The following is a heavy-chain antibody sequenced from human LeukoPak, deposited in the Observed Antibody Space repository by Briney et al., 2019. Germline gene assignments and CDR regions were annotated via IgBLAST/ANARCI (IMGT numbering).Heavy chain of an antibody. D-gene: IGHD5-12*01. CDR1: GFTFDDYA. V-gene: IGHV3-9*01. J-gene: IGHJ4*02. Sequence: GGSLRLSCAASGFTFDDYAMHWVRQAPGKGLEWVSGISWNSGSIGYADSVKGRFTISRDNAKNSLYLQMNSLRAEDTALYYCAKGLDYSGYDFSGHSDYWGQGTLVTVSS. CDR3: AKGLDYSGYDFSGHSDY. CDR2: ISWNSGSI.